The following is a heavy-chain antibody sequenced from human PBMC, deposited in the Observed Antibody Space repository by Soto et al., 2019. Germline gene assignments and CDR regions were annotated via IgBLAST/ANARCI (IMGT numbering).Heavy chain of an antibody. CDR1: GYTFTSYG. D-gene: IGHD3-10*01. J-gene: IGHJ6*02. CDR2: ISAYNGNT. V-gene: IGHV1-18*01. Sequence: QVQLVQSGAEVKKPGASVKVSCKASGYTFTSYGISWVRQAPGQGLEWMGWISAYNGNTNYAQKLQGRVTMTTDTXRSTAYMERRSLRSDDTAVYYCASVWFGEAYGMDVWGQGTTVTVSS. CDR3: ASVWFGEAYGMDV.